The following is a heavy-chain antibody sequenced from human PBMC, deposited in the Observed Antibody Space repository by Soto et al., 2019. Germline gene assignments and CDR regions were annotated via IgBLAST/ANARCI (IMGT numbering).Heavy chain of an antibody. V-gene: IGHV3-30*03. D-gene: IGHD3-3*01. CDR2: ISYDGSNK. CDR3: SRGLRGFLGWLCDY. J-gene: IGHJ4*02. CDR1: GFTFSSYG. Sequence: QVQLVESGGGVVQPGRSLRLSCAASGFTFSSYGMHWVRQAPGKGLEWVAVISYDGSNKYYADSVKGRFTISRDNSKNTLYLQMNSLRAEDTAVYYCSRGLRGFLGWLCDYWGQGTLVTVAS.